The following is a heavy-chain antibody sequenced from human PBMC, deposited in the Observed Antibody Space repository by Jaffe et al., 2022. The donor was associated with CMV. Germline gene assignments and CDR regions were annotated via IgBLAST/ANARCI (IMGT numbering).Heavy chain of an antibody. J-gene: IGHJ5*02. CDR3: AHAEPGDYILDP. CDR1: GFNFNDYS. V-gene: IGHV3-30*03. CDR2: ISYDGRNK. Sequence: QVQLVEFGGGVVQAGESLRLSCAGSGFNFNDYSIHWVRQAPGKGLEWMAVISYDGRNKYYGDSVKGRVTISRDNSKNTVYLQMNSLRAEDTAVYYCAHAEPGDYILDPWGQGTLVTVSS. D-gene: IGHD4-17*01.